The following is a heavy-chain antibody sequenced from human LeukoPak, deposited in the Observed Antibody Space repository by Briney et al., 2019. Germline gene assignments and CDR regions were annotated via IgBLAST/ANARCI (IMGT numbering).Heavy chain of an antibody. Sequence: GGSLRLSCAASGFIFSNYAMSWVRQAPGKGLEWVSSLSGSGYATHYADSVKGRFTISRDNSKNTLYLQMNSLRADDTAVYFCASSHDSSGNDWGQGTLVTVSS. D-gene: IGHD3-22*01. CDR3: ASSHDSSGND. V-gene: IGHV3-23*01. CDR2: LSGSGYAT. CDR1: GFIFSNYA. J-gene: IGHJ4*02.